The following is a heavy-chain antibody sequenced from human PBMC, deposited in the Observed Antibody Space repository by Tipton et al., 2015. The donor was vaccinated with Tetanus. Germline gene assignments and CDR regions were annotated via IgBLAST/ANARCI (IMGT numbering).Heavy chain of an antibody. CDR3: ARRINSADAFEI. CDR2: IYPGDSDT. D-gene: IGHD4-23*01. CDR1: GYNFISYW. Sequence: QLVQSGAEVKRPGESLKISCQASGYNFISYWIGWVRQMPGKGLEWLGIIYPGDSDTKYSPSFQGQVTMSVDKSTSTAYLQWSSLKASDSAIYYCARRINSADAFEIWGQGTMITVSS. J-gene: IGHJ3*02. V-gene: IGHV5-51*01.